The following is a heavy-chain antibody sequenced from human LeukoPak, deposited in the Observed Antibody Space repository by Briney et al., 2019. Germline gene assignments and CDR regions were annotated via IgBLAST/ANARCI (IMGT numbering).Heavy chain of an antibody. CDR1: GFTFSNYN. D-gene: IGHD1-20*01. Sequence: GGSLRLSCAASGFTFSNYNMHWVRQAPGKGLEWVAFIRYGESNEYYADSVKGRFTISRDNSKNTLYLQMNSLRTEDTAMYYCAKDSNWSFDYWGQGTLVTVSS. CDR2: IRYGESNE. V-gene: IGHV3-30*02. CDR3: AKDSNWSFDY. J-gene: IGHJ4*02.